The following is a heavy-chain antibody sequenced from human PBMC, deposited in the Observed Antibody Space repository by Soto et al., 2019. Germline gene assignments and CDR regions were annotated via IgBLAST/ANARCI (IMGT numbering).Heavy chain of an antibody. CDR1: GGSISSGGYY. CDR3: AREGIDDYGDYYFDY. D-gene: IGHD4-17*01. V-gene: IGHV4-31*03. J-gene: IGHJ4*02. Sequence: QVQLQESGPGLVKPSQTLSLTCTVSGGSISSGGYYWSWIRQHPGKGLEWIGYIYYSGSTYYNPSLKSRGTISVDTSKNQFSLKLSSVTAADTAVYYCAREGIDDYGDYYFDYWGQGTLVTVSS. CDR2: IYYSGST.